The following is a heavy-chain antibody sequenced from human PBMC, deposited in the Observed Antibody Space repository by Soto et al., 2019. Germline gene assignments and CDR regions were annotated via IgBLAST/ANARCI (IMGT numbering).Heavy chain of an antibody. Sequence: QLQLQESGPGLVKPSETLSLTCTVSGGSISSSSYYWGWIRQPPGKGLEWIGSIYYSGSTYYNPPLKSRVTISVDTSKNQFSLKLSSVTAADTAVYSCARHTPAISISDHWGQGTLVTVSS. CDR3: ARHTPAISISDH. CDR2: IYYSGST. J-gene: IGHJ4*02. V-gene: IGHV4-39*01. CDR1: GGSISSSSYY. D-gene: IGHD2-15*01.